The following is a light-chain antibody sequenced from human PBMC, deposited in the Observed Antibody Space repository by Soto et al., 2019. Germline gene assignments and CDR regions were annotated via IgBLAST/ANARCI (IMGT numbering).Light chain of an antibody. J-gene: IGLJ2*01. CDR1: ALPKQY. V-gene: IGLV3-25*02. CDR3: QSADSSGTSHVV. CDR2: KDS. Sequence: SYELTQPPSVSVSPGQTARITCSGDALPKQYAYWYQQKPGQAPVLVIYKDSERPSGIPERFSGSSSGTTVTLTISGVQAEDEADYYYQSADSSGTSHVVFGGGTKVTVL.